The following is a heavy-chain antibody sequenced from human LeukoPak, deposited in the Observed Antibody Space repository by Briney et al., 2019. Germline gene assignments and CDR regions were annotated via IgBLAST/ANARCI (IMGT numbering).Heavy chain of an antibody. Sequence: ASVKVSCKASGYTFTSYGINWVRQAPGQGLEWMGWISAYNGNTNYAQKLQGRVTMTTDTSTSTAYMELRSLRSDDTAVYYCARGPDILTGYDYFDYWGQGTLVTVPS. CDR1: GYTFTSYG. CDR3: ARGPDILTGYDYFDY. D-gene: IGHD3-9*01. V-gene: IGHV1-18*01. J-gene: IGHJ4*02. CDR2: ISAYNGNT.